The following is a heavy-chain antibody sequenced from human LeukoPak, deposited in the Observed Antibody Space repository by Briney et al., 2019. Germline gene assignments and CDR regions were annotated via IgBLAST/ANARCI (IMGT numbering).Heavy chain of an antibody. CDR1: GYTFTSFG. V-gene: IGHV1-18*01. Sequence: GASVKVSCKASGYTFTSFGISWVRQAPGQGLEWMGWISAYNGNTHYAQKFQGRVTMTAVTSTSTAYMELRSLRSDDTAVYYCARDGGGKWAAAGTVDYWGQGTLVTVSS. CDR3: ARDGGGKWAAAGTVDY. D-gene: IGHD6-13*01. J-gene: IGHJ4*02. CDR2: ISAYNGNT.